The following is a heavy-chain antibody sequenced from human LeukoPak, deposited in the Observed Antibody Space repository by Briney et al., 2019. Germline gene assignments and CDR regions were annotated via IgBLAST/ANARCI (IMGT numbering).Heavy chain of an antibody. CDR1: GFTFSSYW. V-gene: IGHV3-74*01. CDR3: ARDAYCSSTSCHLYNWFDP. Sequence: PGGSLRLSCAASGFTFSSYWVHWVRQAPGKGLVWVSRINSDGSSTSYADSVKGRLTISRDNAKNTLYLQMNSLRAEDTAVYYCARDAYCSSTSCHLYNWFDPWGQGTLVTVSS. D-gene: IGHD2-2*01. J-gene: IGHJ5*02. CDR2: INSDGSST.